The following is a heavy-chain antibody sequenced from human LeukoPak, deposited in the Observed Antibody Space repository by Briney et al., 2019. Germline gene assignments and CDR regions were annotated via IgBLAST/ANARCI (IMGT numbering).Heavy chain of an antibody. CDR3: ARVYDFWSGYYTGRSPPYFDY. J-gene: IGHJ4*02. CDR2: INHSGST. D-gene: IGHD3-3*01. CDR1: GGSISSSSYY. Sequence: SETLSLTCTVSGGSISSSSYYWSWIRQPPGKGLEWIGEINHSGSTNYNPSLKSRVTISVDTSKNQFSLKLSSVTAADTAVYYCARVYDFWSGYYTGRSPPYFDYWGQGTLVTVSS. V-gene: IGHV4-39*07.